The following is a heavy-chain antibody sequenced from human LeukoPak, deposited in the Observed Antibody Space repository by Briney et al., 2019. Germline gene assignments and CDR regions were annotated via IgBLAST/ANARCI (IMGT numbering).Heavy chain of an antibody. J-gene: IGHJ4*02. V-gene: IGHV4-34*01. CDR3: ARGWGITAGFDY. D-gene: IGHD6-19*01. Sequence: SSETLSLTCAVYGGSFSGYYWSWIRQPPGKGLEWIGEINHSGSTSYNPSLKSRVTISVDTSKNQFSLKLSSVTAADTAVYYCARGWGITAGFDYWGQGTLVTVSS. CDR1: GGSFSGYY. CDR2: INHSGST.